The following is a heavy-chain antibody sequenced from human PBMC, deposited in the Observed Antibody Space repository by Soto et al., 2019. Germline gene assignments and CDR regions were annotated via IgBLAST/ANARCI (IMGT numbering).Heavy chain of an antibody. D-gene: IGHD6-6*01. CDR1: GGTFSSYA. J-gene: IGHJ6*02. CDR2: IIPIFGTA. V-gene: IGHV1-69*06. CDR3: ARPEGYSSSSGYYYYGMDV. Sequence: QVQLVQSGAEVKKPGSSVKVSCKASGGTFSSYAISWVRQAPGPGLEWMGGIIPIFGTANYAQKFQGRVTITADKSTRIAYMELSSLRSEDTAVYYCARPEGYSSSSGYYYYGMDVWGQGTMVTVSS.